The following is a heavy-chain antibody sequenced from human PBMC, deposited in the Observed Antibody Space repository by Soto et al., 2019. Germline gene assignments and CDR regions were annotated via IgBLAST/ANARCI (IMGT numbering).Heavy chain of an antibody. CDR2: IYDTGISGYTPST. V-gene: IGHV4-59*01. CDR3: ARGEDAFFYYGLDV. CDR1: GGSITASY. Sequence: KASETLSLTCTVSGGSITASYWSWIRRPPGKGLEWIAYIYDTGISGYTPSTSYNPSLKSRVTMSVDTSKSQFSLKLTSVTAADTAVYYCARGEDAFFYYGLDVWGQGITVTVSS. J-gene: IGHJ6*02.